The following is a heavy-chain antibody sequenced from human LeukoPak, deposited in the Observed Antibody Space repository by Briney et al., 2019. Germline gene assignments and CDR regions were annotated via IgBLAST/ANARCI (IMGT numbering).Heavy chain of an antibody. V-gene: IGHV2-70*01. CDR1: GFSLSTSGMC. D-gene: IGHD6-19*01. CDR3: ARMVSLAGTLSDYYYGMDV. J-gene: IGHJ6*04. CDR2: IDWDGDK. Sequence: RESGPALVKPTQTLTLTCTFSGFSLSTSGMCVSWIRQPPGKALEWLALIDWDGDKYYSTSLKTRLTISKDTSKNQVVLTMTNMDPVDTATYCCARMVSLAGTLSDYYYGMDVWGKGTTVTVSS.